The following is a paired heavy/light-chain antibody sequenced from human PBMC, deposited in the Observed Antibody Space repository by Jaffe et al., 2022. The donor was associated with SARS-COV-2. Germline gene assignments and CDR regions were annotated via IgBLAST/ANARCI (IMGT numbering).Heavy chain of an antibody. CDR1: GFIFSDYY. D-gene: IGHD6-19*01. CDR2: ISSDNSKI. CDR3: VRGGWITVTGH. Sequence: QVQLVESGGGLVSPGGSLRLSCAASGFIFSDYYMSWIRQTPGKGLQWVSYISSDNSKIAYADSLEGRFTISRDNAKNSLYLQMNDLRVEDTGVYYCVRGGWITVTGHWGQGIQVTVSS. V-gene: IGHV3-11*06. J-gene: IGHJ4*02.
Light chain of an antibody. CDR1: QSVSSN. Sequence: EIVMTQSPATLSVSPGERATLSCRASQSVSSNLAWYQQKPGQAPRLLIYGASTRATGIPARFSGSGSGTEFTLTISSLQSEDFAVYYCQQYKNWHTFGQGTKLEIK. J-gene: IGKJ2*01. CDR3: QQYKNWHT. V-gene: IGKV3-15*01. CDR2: GAS.